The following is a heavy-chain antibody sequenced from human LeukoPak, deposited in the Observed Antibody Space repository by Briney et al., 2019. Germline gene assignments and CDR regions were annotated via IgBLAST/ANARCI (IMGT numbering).Heavy chain of an antibody. V-gene: IGHV5-51*01. CDR3: ARKSSSSGGAFDI. CDR2: IYPGDSDT. CDR1: GYSFTSYW. D-gene: IGHD6-6*01. J-gene: IGHJ3*02. Sequence: GESLKISCKGSGYSFTSYWIGWVRQMPGKGLEWMGIIYPGDSDTRYSPSFQGQVTVSADKSISTAYLQWSSLKASDTAMYYCARKSSSSGGAFDIWGQGTMVTVSS.